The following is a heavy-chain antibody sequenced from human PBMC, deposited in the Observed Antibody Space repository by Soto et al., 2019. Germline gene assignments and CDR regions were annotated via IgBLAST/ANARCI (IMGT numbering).Heavy chain of an antibody. CDR2: TYYRSKWYN. V-gene: IGHV6-1*01. Sequence: QTLSLTCAISGDSVSSNSAAWNWIRQSPSRGLEWLGRTYYRSKWYNDYAVSVKSRIAINPDTSKNQFSLQLNSVTPEDTAVYYCARDHLYCSSTSCYFNDAIXIWGQGTMVXVSS. CDR1: GDSVSSNSAA. J-gene: IGHJ3*02. CDR3: ARDHLYCSSTSCYFNDAIXI. D-gene: IGHD2-2*01.